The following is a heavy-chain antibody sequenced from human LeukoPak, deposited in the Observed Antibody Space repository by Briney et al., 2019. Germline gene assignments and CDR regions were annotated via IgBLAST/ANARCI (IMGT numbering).Heavy chain of an antibody. Sequence: SETLSLTCTVSGGSISSSSYYWGWIRQPPGKGLEWIGSIYYSGSTYYNPSLKSRVTISVDTSKNQFSLKLSSVTAADTAVYYCAREDMTTVTTERLLIPKPKRRSFDYWGQGTLVTVSS. CDR1: GGSISSSSYY. V-gene: IGHV4-39*07. J-gene: IGHJ4*02. CDR3: AREDMTTVTTERLLIPKPKRRSFDY. D-gene: IGHD4-17*01. CDR2: IYYSGST.